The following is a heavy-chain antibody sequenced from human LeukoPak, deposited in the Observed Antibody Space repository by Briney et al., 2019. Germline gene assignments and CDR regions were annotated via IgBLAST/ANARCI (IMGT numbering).Heavy chain of an antibody. CDR1: GYTFTGYY. CDR2: INPNSGGT. J-gene: IGHJ6*03. CDR3: ARDRGGSSYMDV. D-gene: IGHD2-15*01. Sequence: ASVKVSCKAYGYTFTGYYMHWVRQAPGQGVEWMGWINPNSGGTNYAQKFQGRVTMTRDTSISTAYMELSRLRSDDTAVYYCARDRGGSSYMDVWGKGTTFTVSS. V-gene: IGHV1-2*02.